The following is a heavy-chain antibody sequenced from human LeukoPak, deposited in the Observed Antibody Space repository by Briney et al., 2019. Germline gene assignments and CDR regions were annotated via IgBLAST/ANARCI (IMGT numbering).Heavy chain of an antibody. CDR3: ARGHSGYVLYYFDY. V-gene: IGHV3-21*01. CDR2: ISSSSSYI. CDR1: GFTFSSYS. D-gene: IGHD5-12*01. Sequence: PGGSLRLSCAASGFTFSSYSMNWVRQAPGKGLEWVSSISSSSSYIYYADSVKGRFTISRDNAKNSLYLQMNSLRAEDTAVYYCARGHSGYVLYYFDYWGQGTLVTVSS. J-gene: IGHJ4*02.